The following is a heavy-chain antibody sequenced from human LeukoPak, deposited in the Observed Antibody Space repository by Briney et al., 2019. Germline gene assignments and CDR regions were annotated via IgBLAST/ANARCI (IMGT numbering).Heavy chain of an antibody. J-gene: IGHJ4*02. CDR3: ARVVDTAMVRFDY. CDR1: GYTFTGYY. Sequence: ASVKVSCKASGYTFTGYYMHWVRQAPGQGLEWMGWINPNSGGTNYAQKFQGRVTMTRDTSISTAYMELSRLRSDDTAVYYCARVVDTAMVRFDYWGQGTLVTVSS. D-gene: IGHD5-18*01. V-gene: IGHV1-2*02. CDR2: INPNSGGT.